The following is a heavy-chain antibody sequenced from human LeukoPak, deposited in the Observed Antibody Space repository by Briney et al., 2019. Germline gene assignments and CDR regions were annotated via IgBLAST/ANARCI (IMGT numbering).Heavy chain of an antibody. CDR1: GFTFSSYE. Sequence: GGSLRLSCAASGFTFSSYEMNWVRQAPGKGLEWVSYISSSGSTIYYADSVKGRFTISRDNAKNSLYLQMNSLRAEDTAVYYCATTSGDYDILTGYIYYFDYWGQGTLVTVSP. V-gene: IGHV3-48*03. J-gene: IGHJ4*02. CDR3: ATTSGDYDILTGYIYYFDY. CDR2: ISSSGSTI. D-gene: IGHD3-9*01.